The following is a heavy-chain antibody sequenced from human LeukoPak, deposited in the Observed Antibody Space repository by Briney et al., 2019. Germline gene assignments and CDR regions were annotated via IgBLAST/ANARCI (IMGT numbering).Heavy chain of an antibody. J-gene: IGHJ4*02. CDR1: GGTFSSYA. Sequence: ASVKVSCKASGGTFSSYAISWVRQAPGQGLKWMGGIIPIFGTANYAQKFQGRVTITADESTSTAYMELSSLRSEDTAVYYCARAGGFFSPFGYWGQGTLVTVSS. CDR2: IIPIFGTA. D-gene: IGHD3-3*01. CDR3: ARAGGFFSPFGY. V-gene: IGHV1-69*13.